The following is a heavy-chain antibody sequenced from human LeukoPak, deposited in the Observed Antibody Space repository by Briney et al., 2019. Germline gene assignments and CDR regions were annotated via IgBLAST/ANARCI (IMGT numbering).Heavy chain of an antibody. CDR1: GYTFTGYY. J-gene: IGHJ4*02. V-gene: IGHV1-2*02. D-gene: IGHD2-2*01. CDR3: ARPWYCSSTSCSGFDY. CDR2: INPNSGGT. Sequence: AASVKVSCKASGYTFTGYYIHWVRQAPGQGLEWMGWINPNSGGTNYAQKFQGRVTMTRDTSISTAYMELSRLRSDDTAVYYCARPWYCSSTSCSGFDYWGQGTLVTASS.